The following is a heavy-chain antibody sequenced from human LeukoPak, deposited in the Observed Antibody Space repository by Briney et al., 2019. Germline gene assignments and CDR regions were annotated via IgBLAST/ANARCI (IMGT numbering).Heavy chain of an antibody. Sequence: GGSLRLSCAASGFTFSSYVMNWVRQAPGKGLVWVSGISANGGNTYYADSVGGRFTISRDNSRNMMYLQMNSLRADDTAVYYCAKMDVNGAIYYFDYWGQGTLVTVSS. CDR3: AKMDVNGAIYYFDY. J-gene: IGHJ4*02. CDR2: ISANGGNT. V-gene: IGHV3-23*01. D-gene: IGHD2-2*03. CDR1: GFTFSSYV.